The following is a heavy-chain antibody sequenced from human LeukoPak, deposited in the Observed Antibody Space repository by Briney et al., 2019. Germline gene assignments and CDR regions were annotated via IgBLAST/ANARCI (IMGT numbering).Heavy chain of an antibody. CDR3: ASHSSGWYGDAFDI. CDR2: INSNGNNT. D-gene: IGHD6-19*01. Sequence: PGGSLRLSCAASGFTFGSYWMHWVRQAPGKGLVWVSRINSNGNNTNYADSVKGRFTISRDNAKNTLYLQMNSLRAEDTAVYYCASHSSGWYGDAFDIWGQGTMVTVSS. V-gene: IGHV3-74*01. CDR1: GFTFGSYW. J-gene: IGHJ3*02.